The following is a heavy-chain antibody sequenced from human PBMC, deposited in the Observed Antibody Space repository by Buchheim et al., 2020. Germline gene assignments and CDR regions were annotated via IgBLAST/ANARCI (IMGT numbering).Heavy chain of an antibody. J-gene: IGHJ6*02. CDR1: GYTFTGYY. V-gene: IGHV1-2*02. D-gene: IGHD6-19*01. Sequence: QVQLVQSGAEVKKPGASVKVSCKASGYTFTGYYMHWVRQAPGQGLEWMGWINPNSGGTNYAQKLQGRVTMTRDTSISTAYMERSRLTSDDTAVYYCARTRAVAGPQNYGMDVWGQGTT. CDR2: INPNSGGT. CDR3: ARTRAVAGPQNYGMDV.